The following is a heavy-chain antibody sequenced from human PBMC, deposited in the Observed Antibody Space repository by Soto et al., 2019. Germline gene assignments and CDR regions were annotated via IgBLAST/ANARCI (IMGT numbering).Heavy chain of an antibody. J-gene: IGHJ4*02. CDR1: GFTFSNNG. CDR2: ISSDGSKK. Sequence: QVQLVESGGGVVQPGRSLRLSCVASGFTFSNNGIHWVRQAPGKGLEWVAVISSDGSKKYYADSVKGRFTISRDNSKNTLYLQMHSLRAEDTAVYYCAMDLYGGSSRFDYWGQGTLVTVSS. D-gene: IGHD2-15*01. CDR3: AMDLYGGSSRFDY. V-gene: IGHV3-30*03.